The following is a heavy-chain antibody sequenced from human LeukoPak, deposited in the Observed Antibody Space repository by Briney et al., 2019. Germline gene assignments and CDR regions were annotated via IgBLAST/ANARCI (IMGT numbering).Heavy chain of an antibody. D-gene: IGHD3-22*01. CDR3: AKDPEAYYYDSSGNPPDY. Sequence: GRSLRLSCAASGFTFSSYGMHWVRQAPGKGLEWVAVISYDGSNKYYADSVKGRFTISRDNSKSTLYLHMNSLRAEDTAVYYCAKDPEAYYYDSSGNPPDYWGQGTLVTVSS. J-gene: IGHJ4*02. V-gene: IGHV3-30*18. CDR1: GFTFSSYG. CDR2: ISYDGSNK.